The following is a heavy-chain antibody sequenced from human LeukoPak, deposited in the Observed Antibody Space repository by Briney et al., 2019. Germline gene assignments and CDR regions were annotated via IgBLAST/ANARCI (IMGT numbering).Heavy chain of an antibody. CDR2: ISGSGGST. CDR3: AKGEYSSSWYPDY. V-gene: IGHV3-23*01. D-gene: IGHD6-13*01. J-gene: IGHJ4*02. CDR1: GFTFSSYA. Sequence: PGGSLRLSCAASGFTFSSYAMSWVRQAPGKGLEWVSAISGSGGSTYYADSVKGQFTISRDNSKNTLYLQMNSLRAEDTAVYYCAKGEYSSSWYPDYWGQGTLVTVSS.